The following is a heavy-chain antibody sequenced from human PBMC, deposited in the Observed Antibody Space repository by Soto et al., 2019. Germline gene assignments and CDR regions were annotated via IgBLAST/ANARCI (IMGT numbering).Heavy chain of an antibody. CDR2: IYYSGST. CDR1: GGSISRGDYY. J-gene: IGHJ6*02. CDR3: ARFGPFGELRHYYYGMDV. Sequence: QVQLQESGPGLVKPSQTLSLTCTVSGGSISRGDYYWSWIRQPPGKGLEWIGYIYYSGSTYYNQSLKSRVTISVDTSENQFSLKLSSVTAADTAVYYCARFGPFGELRHYYYGMDVWGQGTTVTVSS. V-gene: IGHV4-30-4*01. D-gene: IGHD3-10*01.